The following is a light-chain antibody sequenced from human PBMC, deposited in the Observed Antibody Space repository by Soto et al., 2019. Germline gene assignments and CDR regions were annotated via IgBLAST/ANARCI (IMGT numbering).Light chain of an antibody. CDR3: QQYGSSPK. CDR1: QSVSSSY. J-gene: IGKJ1*01. Sequence: EIVLTQSPGTLSLSPGERATLSCRASQSVSSSYLAWYQHKPGQAPRLLIYGASSRATGIPDRFSGSGSGTDFTLTISRLEPEDFAVYYCQQYGSSPKFGQGTKVEIK. CDR2: GAS. V-gene: IGKV3-20*01.